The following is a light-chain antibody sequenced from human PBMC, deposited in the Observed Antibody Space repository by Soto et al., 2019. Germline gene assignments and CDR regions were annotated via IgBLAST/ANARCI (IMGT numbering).Light chain of an antibody. CDR1: QSVSSSH. Sequence: EIVLTQSPGTLSLSPGERATLSCRASQSVSSSHLAWYQQKPGQAPRLLIYAAASRATGIPDRFSGSGSGTDFTLTISRPEPEDFAVYYCQQYGRSLYTFGQGTKLEIK. CDR2: AAA. J-gene: IGKJ2*01. V-gene: IGKV3-20*01. CDR3: QQYGRSLYT.